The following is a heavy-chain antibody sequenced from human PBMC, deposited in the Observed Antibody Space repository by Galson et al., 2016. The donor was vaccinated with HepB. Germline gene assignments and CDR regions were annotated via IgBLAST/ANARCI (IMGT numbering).Heavy chain of an antibody. D-gene: IGHD6-19*01. CDR1: IFTVSDNN. Sequence: SLRLSCAASIFTVSDNNMNRVRQAPGKRLEWVSFLYKSRNTYYANSVKGRFTISRDNAKNSLYLQMNSLRAEDTAVYYCATRSSGWYYFDYWGQGTLVTVSS. J-gene: IGHJ4*02. CDR3: ATRSSGWYYFDY. V-gene: IGHV3-69-1*01. CDR2: LYKSRNT.